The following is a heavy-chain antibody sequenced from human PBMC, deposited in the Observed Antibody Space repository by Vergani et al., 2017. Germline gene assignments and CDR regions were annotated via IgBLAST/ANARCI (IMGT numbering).Heavy chain of an antibody. CDR2: FDPEDGET. V-gene: IGHV1-24*01. J-gene: IGHJ4*02. CDR3: ATVKAGYSSSWNTLYXFDY. CDR1: GYTLTELS. Sequence: QVQLVQSGAEVKKPGASVKVSCKVSGYTLTELSMHWVRQAPGKGLEWMGGFDPEDGETIYAQKFQGRVTMTEDTSTDTAYMELSSLRSEDTAVDYCATVKAGYSSSWNTLYXFDYWGQGTLVTVSS. D-gene: IGHD6-13*01.